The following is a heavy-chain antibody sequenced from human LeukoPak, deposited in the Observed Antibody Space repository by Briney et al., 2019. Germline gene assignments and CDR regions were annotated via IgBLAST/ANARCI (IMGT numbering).Heavy chain of an antibody. CDR3: ARERFLEWLSPLFDY. Sequence: ASVKVSCKASGYTFTSYYMHWVRQAPGQGLEWMGWINPNSGGTNYAQKFQGRVTMTRDTSISTAYMELSRLRSDDTAVYYCARERFLEWLSPLFDYWGQGTLVTVSS. CDR2: INPNSGGT. CDR1: GYTFTSYY. J-gene: IGHJ4*02. V-gene: IGHV1-2*02. D-gene: IGHD3-3*01.